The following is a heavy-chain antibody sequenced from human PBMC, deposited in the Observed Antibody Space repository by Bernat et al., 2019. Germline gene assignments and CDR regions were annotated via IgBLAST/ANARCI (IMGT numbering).Heavy chain of an antibody. J-gene: IGHJ4*02. CDR2: INHSGST. V-gene: IGHV4-34*01. CDR1: GGSFSGYY. D-gene: IGHD3-3*01. CDR3: ARGDVGITIFGADY. Sequence: QVQLQQWGAGLLKPSETLSLTCAVYGGSFSGYYWSWIRQPQGKGLEWIGEINHSGSTNYNPSLKSRVTISVDTSKNQFSLKLSSVTAADTAVYYCARGDVGITIFGADYWGQGTLVTVSS.